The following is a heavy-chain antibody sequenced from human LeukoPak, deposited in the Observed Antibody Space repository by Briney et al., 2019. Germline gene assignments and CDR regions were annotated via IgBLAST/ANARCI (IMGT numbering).Heavy chain of an antibody. CDR2: ISYDGSNK. V-gene: IGHV3-30*18. CDR1: GFTFSSYG. Sequence: GGSLRLSCAASGFTFSSYGMHWVRQAPGKGLEWVAVISYDGSNKYYADSVKGRFTISRDNSKNTLYLQMNSLRAEDTAVYYCANIAVAGTVGLDYWGQGTPVTVSS. CDR3: ANIAVAGTVGLDY. D-gene: IGHD6-19*01. J-gene: IGHJ4*02.